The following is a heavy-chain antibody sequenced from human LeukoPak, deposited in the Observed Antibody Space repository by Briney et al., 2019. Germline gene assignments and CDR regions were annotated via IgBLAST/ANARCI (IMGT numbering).Heavy chain of an antibody. CDR2: INHSGST. D-gene: IGHD3-22*01. CDR3: ARPNGRNYYDSSGYYQDY. Sequence: PSETLSLTCAVYGGSFSGYYWSWIRQPPGKGLEWIGEINHSGSTNYNPSLKSRVTISVDTSKNQFSLKLSSVTAADTAVYYCARPNGRNYYDSSGYYQDYWGQGTLVTVSS. V-gene: IGHV4-34*01. J-gene: IGHJ4*02. CDR1: GGSFSGYY.